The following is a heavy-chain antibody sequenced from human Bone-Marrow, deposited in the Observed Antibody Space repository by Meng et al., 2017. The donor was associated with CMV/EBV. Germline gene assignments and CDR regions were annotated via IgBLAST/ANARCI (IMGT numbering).Heavy chain of an antibody. D-gene: IGHD5-24*01. J-gene: IGHJ4*02. CDR1: GFTFSSYA. V-gene: IGHV3-49*04. CDR2: IRSKAYGGTT. CDR3: TRVWDGYKLIVYYFVY. Sequence: GGSLRPSCAAPGFTFSSYAMSWVRQAPGKGLGWVGCIRSKAYGGTTEYAASVKGRFTISRDDSKSIAYLQMNSLKTEDTAVYYCTRVWDGYKLIVYYFVYWGQGTLVTVSS.